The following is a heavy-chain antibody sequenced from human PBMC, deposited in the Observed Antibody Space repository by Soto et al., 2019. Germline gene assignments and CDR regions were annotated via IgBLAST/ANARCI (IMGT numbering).Heavy chain of an antibody. CDR3: AKYASKSSPNYLDY. J-gene: IGHJ4*02. Sequence: EVQLLESGGGLVQPGGSLRLSCAASGFTFSNYAVGWVRQAPGMGLEWVSSIFGGSGVTYYTDSVKGRFTISRDSSENTVYLKMNSLRAEDTALYYCAKYASKSSPNYLDYWGQGTLVTVSS. CDR2: IFGGSGVT. CDR1: GFTFSNYA. V-gene: IGHV3-23*01. D-gene: IGHD2-2*01.